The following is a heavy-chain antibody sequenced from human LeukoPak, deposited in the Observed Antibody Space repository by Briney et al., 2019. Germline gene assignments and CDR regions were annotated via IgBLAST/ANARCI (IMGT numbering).Heavy chain of an antibody. CDR1: GGSFSGYY. J-gene: IGHJ2*01. CDR2: INHSGST. V-gene: IGHV4-34*01. D-gene: IGHD3/OR15-3a*01. Sequence: PSETLSLTCAVYGGSFSGYYWSWIRQPPGKGLEWIGEINHSGSTNYNPSLKSRVTTSVDTSKNQFSLKLSSVTAADTAVYYCARGSPSRTGLYFDLWGRGTLVTVSS. CDR3: ARGSPSRTGLYFDL.